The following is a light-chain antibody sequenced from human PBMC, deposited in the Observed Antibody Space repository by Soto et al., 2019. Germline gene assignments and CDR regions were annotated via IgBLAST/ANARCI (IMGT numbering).Light chain of an antibody. J-gene: IGKJ5*01. CDR3: QQYGSSPPIT. V-gene: IGKV3-20*01. Sequence: ESVLTQSPGTLSLSPGVRATLSCSASQSVSSSYLAWYQQKPGQAPRLPIYGASSRATGIPDRFSGSGSGTDFTLTISRLEPEDFAVYYCQQYGSSPPITFGQGTRLEIK. CDR2: GAS. CDR1: QSVSSSY.